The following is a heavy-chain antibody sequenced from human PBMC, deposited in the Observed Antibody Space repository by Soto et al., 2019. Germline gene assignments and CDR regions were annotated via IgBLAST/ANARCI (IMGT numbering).Heavy chain of an antibody. CDR3: ARLRTGMIRTPHFDL. CDR1: GGSISSGDYY. Sequence: QVQLQESGPGLVKPSQTLSLTCTVSGGSISSGDYYWSWIRQPPGKGLEWIGYIYYSGSTYYNPSLKSRVTISVDTSKNQFSLKLSSVTAADTAVYYCARLRTGMIRTPHFDLWGRGTLVTVSS. J-gene: IGHJ2*01. V-gene: IGHV4-30-4*01. D-gene: IGHD3-16*01. CDR2: IYYSGST.